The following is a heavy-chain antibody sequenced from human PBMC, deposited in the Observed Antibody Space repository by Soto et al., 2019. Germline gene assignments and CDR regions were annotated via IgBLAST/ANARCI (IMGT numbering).Heavy chain of an antibody. CDR2: INSGGSTT. J-gene: IGHJ5*02. V-gene: IGHV3-74*01. D-gene: IGHD4-4*01. Sequence: EVQLVESGGGLVQPGGSLRLSCAVSGITFSDYWMHWVRQAPGRGPVWVSRINSGGSTTDYADSVKGRFTISRDNAKKTIYLQLNSLRVEDTAVYYCASGGTPGYSKDNWFDAWGQGILVAVSS. CDR1: GITFSDYW. CDR3: ASGGTPGYSKDNWFDA.